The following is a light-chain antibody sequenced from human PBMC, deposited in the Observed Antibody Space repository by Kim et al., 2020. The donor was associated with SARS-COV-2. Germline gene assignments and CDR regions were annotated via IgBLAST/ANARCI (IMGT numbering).Light chain of an antibody. J-gene: IGKJ1*01. CDR1: QSIRSN. Sequence: EIVMTQSPATLSVSPGERATLSCRASQSIRSNLAWYQQTPGQAPRLLIYDASTRATGIPARFSGSGSGTEFTLTISSLQSEDFAVYYRQHYTNWPPWTFGPGTKVDIK. CDR3: QHYTNWPPWT. CDR2: DAS. V-gene: IGKV3-15*01.